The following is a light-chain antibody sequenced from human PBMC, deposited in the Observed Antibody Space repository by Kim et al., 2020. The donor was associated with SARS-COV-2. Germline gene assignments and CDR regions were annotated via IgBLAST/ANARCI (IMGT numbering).Light chain of an antibody. V-gene: IGLV3-9*01. Sequence: SYELTQPLSVSVALGQTARITCGGNNIGSKNVHWYQQKPGQAPVLVIYRDSNRPFGIPERFSGSNSGNTATLTISRAQAGDEADYYCQVWDSSRVFGGGTKLTVL. CDR3: QVWDSSRV. CDR1: NIGSKN. CDR2: RDS. J-gene: IGLJ3*02.